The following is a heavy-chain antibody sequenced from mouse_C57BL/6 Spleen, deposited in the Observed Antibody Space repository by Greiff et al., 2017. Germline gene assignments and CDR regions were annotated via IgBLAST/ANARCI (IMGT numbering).Heavy chain of an antibody. Sequence: VKLQESGPGLVAPSQSLSITCTVSGFSLTSYGVSWVRQSPGKGLEWLGVIWGDGSTNYHSALISSLSISKDNSKGQVFLKLNSLQTDGTATYYCAKGHYDGYYDAMDYWGQGTSVTVSS. D-gene: IGHD2-3*01. CDR3: AKGHYDGYYDAMDY. CDR2: IWGDGST. CDR1: GFSLTSYG. J-gene: IGHJ4*01. V-gene: IGHV2-3*01.